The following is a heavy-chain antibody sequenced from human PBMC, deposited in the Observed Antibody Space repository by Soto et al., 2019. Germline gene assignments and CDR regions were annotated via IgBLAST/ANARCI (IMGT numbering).Heavy chain of an antibody. J-gene: IGHJ4*02. V-gene: IGHV3-15*01. CDR2: IKKKADGGTT. Sequence: GGSLRLSCEVSGFTFSNAWMNWVRQAPGKGLEWVGRIKKKADGGTTDHAAPVKGRFTISRDDSKNTVYLQMSSLKTEDTAAYYCTTVNIYKFESSCYYYWGQGTLVTVSS. CDR1: GFTFSNAW. CDR3: TTVNIYKFESSCYYY. D-gene: IGHD3-22*01.